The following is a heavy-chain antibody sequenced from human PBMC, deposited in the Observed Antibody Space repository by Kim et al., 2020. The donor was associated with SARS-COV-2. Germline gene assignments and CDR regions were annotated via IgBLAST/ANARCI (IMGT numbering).Heavy chain of an antibody. D-gene: IGHD2-8*01. CDR3: AKAVPPATIMATFEY. CDR1: GSTFSRYA. Sequence: GGSLRLSCAASGSTFSRYAMSWVRQAQGKGLEWVSTINECGGNTHYAASVKARFTISGDISKNTLFLQMKSLRAEDTGINYCAKAVPPATIMATFEYW. V-gene: IGHV3-23*01. CDR2: INECGGNT. J-gene: IGHJ4*01.